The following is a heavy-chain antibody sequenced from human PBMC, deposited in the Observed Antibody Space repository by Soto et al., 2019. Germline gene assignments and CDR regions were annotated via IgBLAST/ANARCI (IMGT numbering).Heavy chain of an antibody. CDR2: IYHSGST. CDR3: ARAGYYYDSSGYYIDAFDI. CDR1: GGSISSGGYS. Sequence: QLQLQESGSGLVKPSQTLSLTCAVSGGSISSGGYSWSWIRQPPGKGLEWIGYIYHSGSTYYNPSLKCRVTISVDRSNNQFSLKLSSVTAADTAVYYCARAGYYYDSSGYYIDAFDIWGQGTMVTVSS. D-gene: IGHD3-22*01. J-gene: IGHJ3*02. V-gene: IGHV4-30-2*01.